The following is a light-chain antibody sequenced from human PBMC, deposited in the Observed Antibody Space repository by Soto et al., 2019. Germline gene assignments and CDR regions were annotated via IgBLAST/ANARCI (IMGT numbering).Light chain of an antibody. V-gene: IGLV7-43*01. CDR3: LLYYGGAQPWV. CDR1: TGAVTSGYY. Sequence: QAVVTQEPSLTVSPGGTVTLTCASSTGAVTSGYYPNWFQQKPGQAPRTLIYSTSIKHSWTPARFSGSLLGGKAALTLSGVQPEDEAEYYCLLYYGGAQPWVFGGGTKVTVL. J-gene: IGLJ3*02. CDR2: STS.